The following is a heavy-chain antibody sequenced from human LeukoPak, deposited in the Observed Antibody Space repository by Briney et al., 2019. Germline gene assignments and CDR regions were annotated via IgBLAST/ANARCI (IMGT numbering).Heavy chain of an antibody. J-gene: IGHJ4*02. Sequence: VASVKVSCKASGYTFTSYGISWVRQAPGQGLEWMGWISAYNGNTYYAQKVQARVTMTTDTSTSTAYMELRSLRSDDTAVYYCAVTTSAGTDRSFYFDYWGQGTLVTVSS. D-gene: IGHD6-13*01. V-gene: IGHV1-18*01. CDR3: AVTTSAGTDRSFYFDY. CDR2: ISAYNGNT. CDR1: GYTFTSYG.